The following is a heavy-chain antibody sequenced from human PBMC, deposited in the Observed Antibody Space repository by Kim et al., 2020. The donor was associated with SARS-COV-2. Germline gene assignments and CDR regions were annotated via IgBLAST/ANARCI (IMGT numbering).Heavy chain of an antibody. CDR1: GYTFTDYY. D-gene: IGHD1-20*01. J-gene: IGHJ4*02. CDR3: ARTLTSTSLYLEPLSH. CDR2: INTNSGGT. V-gene: IGHV1-2*02. Sequence: ASVKVSCNTSGYTFTDYYLQWVRQAPGQGLEWMGWINTNSGGTKYAQKFQGRVTMTRDTSISTSYMELSGLRSDDTAVYYCARTLTSTSLYLEPLSHWGQGTLISVSS.